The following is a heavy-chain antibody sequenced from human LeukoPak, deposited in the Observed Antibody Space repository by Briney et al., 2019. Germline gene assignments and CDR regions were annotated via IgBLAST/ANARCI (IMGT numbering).Heavy chain of an antibody. CDR2: IYYSGST. CDR1: GGSISSGGYY. Sequence: PSETLSLTCTVSGGSISSGGYYWGWIRQHPGKGLEWIGYIYYSGSTYYNPSLKSRVTISVDTSKNQFSLKLSSVTAADTAVYYCAVYTDYYYYMDVWGKGTTVTVSS. CDR3: AVYTDYYYYMDV. V-gene: IGHV4-31*03. D-gene: IGHD2-8*01. J-gene: IGHJ6*03.